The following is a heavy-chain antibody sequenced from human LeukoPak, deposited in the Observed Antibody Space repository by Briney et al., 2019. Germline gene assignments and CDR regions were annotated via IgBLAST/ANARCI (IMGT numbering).Heavy chain of an antibody. CDR1: GFPFSIYQ. J-gene: IGHJ4*02. CDR3: ARESMATALFYDC. CDR2: ISSSCSTK. D-gene: IGHD5-24*01. V-gene: IGHV3-48*03. Sequence: QSGGPLRLPCAASGFPFSIYQKNGVPQAPGEAVVGVSYISSSCSTKYYADTVKGRFTIYRDKNKNSLYLQMNSLRDEDTDVYYCARESMATALFYDCWDEGTLVAVS.